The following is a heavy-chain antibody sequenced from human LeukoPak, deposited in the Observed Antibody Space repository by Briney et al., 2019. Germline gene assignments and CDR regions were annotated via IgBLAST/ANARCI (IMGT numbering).Heavy chain of an antibody. D-gene: IGHD1-20*01. V-gene: IGHV4-61*02. CDR3: ARVSVSLFNWFDP. Sequence: SQTLSLTCTVSGGSISSGSYYWSWIRQPAGKGLEWIGRIYTSGSTNYNPSLKSRVTISVDTSKNQFSLQLNSVTPEDTAVYYCARVSVSLFNWFDPWGQGTLVTVSS. CDR2: IYTSGST. CDR1: GGSISSGSYY. J-gene: IGHJ5*02.